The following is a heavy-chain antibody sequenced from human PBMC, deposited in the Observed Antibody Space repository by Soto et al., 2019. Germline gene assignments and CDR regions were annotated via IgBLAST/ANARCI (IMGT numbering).Heavy chain of an antibody. J-gene: IGHJ4*02. Sequence: EVQLLESGGGLVQPGGSLRLSCVASGFSFSGYAMSWVRQAPGKGLVWVSSMTATGVSIYYADSVRGRFTISRDNSKNTLYLQIRSLRAEATATYYCAKDSIPYSSSYDLDHWGRGALVTVSS. D-gene: IGHD6-6*01. CDR2: MTATGVSI. V-gene: IGHV3-23*01. CDR1: GFSFSGYA. CDR3: AKDSIPYSSSYDLDH.